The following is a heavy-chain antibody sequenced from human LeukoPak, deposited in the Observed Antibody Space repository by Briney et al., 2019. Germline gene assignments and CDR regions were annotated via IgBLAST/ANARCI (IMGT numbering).Heavy chain of an antibody. CDR3: ARLPRSGWYDFYDY. Sequence: PGGSLRLSCAASGFTVSSYAMHWVRQARGKGMGWVAVISYDGSNKYYADSVKGRFTISRDNSKNTLYLQVNSLRAEDTAVYYCARLPRSGWYDFYDYWGQGTLVTVSS. CDR2: ISYDGSNK. J-gene: IGHJ4*02. D-gene: IGHD6-19*01. CDR1: GFTVSSYA. V-gene: IGHV3-30*04.